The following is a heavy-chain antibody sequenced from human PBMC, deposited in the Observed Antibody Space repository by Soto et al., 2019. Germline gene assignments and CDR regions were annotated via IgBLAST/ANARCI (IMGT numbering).Heavy chain of an antibody. J-gene: IGHJ5*02. V-gene: IGHV1-3*01. CDR2: INAGNGNT. Sequence: QVQFMQSGAEVKKPGASVKVSCKASGYTFNSHAIHWVRQAPGQRPEWLGWINAGNGNTYYSEKFEGRVTITGATSATTVDMALTNLRSADAASYYCGRDQSGIGYYVDWFDPWGQGTLVTVSS. CDR3: GRDQSGIGYYVDWFDP. CDR1: GYTFNSHA. D-gene: IGHD3-10*02.